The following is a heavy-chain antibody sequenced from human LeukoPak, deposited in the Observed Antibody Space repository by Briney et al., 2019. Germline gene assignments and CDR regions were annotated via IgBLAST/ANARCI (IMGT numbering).Heavy chain of an antibody. Sequence: PSETLSLTCGVYGGSFNDYYWSWIRQPPGKGLEWIGEINHAGNTNYNPSLKSRVSMSVDRSKSQVSLHLNSVTAADTAVYYCARSHGAGLQWFGTWGQGTPVTVSS. D-gene: IGHD3-10*01. CDR3: ARSHGAGLQWFGT. J-gene: IGHJ5*02. V-gene: IGHV4-34*01. CDR2: INHAGNT. CDR1: GGSFNDYY.